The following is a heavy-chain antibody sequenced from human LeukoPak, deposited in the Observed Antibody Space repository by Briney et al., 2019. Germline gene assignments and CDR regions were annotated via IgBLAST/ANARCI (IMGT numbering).Heavy chain of an antibody. V-gene: IGHV3-73*01. J-gene: IGHJ4*02. CDR2: IRSKANSYAT. CDR1: GFTFSGSA. CDR3: TIATAPPGIAAAGTIY. D-gene: IGHD6-13*01. Sequence: PGGSLRLSCAASGFTFSGSAMHWVRQASGKGLEWVGRIRSKANSYATAYAASVKGRFTISRDDSKNTAYLQMNSLKTEDTAVYYCTIATAPPGIAAAGTIYWGQGTLVTVSS.